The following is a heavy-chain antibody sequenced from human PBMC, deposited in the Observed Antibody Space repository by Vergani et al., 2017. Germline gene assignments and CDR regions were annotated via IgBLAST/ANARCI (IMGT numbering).Heavy chain of an antibody. CDR2: IYPSGST. CDR3: ARGRFFSNSWERWFDP. J-gene: IGHJ5*02. Sequence: QVQLQESGPGLVKPSETLSLTCSVSGGSISSFYWSWIRQPAGKGLEWIGRIYPSGSTNYNLSLKSRVTMSVDTSKNHFALNLTSVTAADTAVYYCARGRFFSNSWERWFDPWGQGTLVTVSS. D-gene: IGHD6-13*01. CDR1: GGSISSFY. V-gene: IGHV4-4*07.